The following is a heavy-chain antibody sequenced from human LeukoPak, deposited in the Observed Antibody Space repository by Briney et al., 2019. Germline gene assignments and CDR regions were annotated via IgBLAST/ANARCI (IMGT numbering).Heavy chain of an antibody. CDR3: ARSSSSWIFDY. D-gene: IGHD6-13*01. CDR1: GGSISSSNW. J-gene: IGHJ4*02. CDR2: IYHSGST. V-gene: IGHV4-4*02. Sequence: SETLSLTCTVSGGSISSSNWWSWVRQPPGKGLEWIGEIYHSGSTNHNPSLKSRVTISVDKSKNQFSLKLSSVTAADTAVYYCARSSSSWIFDYWGQGTLVTVSS.